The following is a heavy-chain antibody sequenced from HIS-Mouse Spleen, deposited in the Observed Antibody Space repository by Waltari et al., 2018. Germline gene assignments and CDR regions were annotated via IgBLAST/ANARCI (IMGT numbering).Heavy chain of an antibody. CDR2: IYHSGST. V-gene: IGHV4-38-2*02. D-gene: IGHD2-8*01. J-gene: IGHJ1*01. CDR3: ARDSWAYAIEYFQH. CDR1: GYSISSGYY. Sequence: VSGYSISSGYYWGWIRQPPGKGLEWIGSIYHSGSTYYNPSLKSRVTISVDTSKNQFSLKLSSVTAADTAVYYCARDSWAYAIEYFQHWGQGTLVTVSS.